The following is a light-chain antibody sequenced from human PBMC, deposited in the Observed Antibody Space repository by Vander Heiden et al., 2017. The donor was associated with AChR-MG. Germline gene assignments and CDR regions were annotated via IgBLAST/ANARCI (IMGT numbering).Light chain of an antibody. V-gene: IGLV3-9*01. Sequence: SYELTQPLSVSVALGQTASITCRGDNLGRKNVHWSQQQPGQAPLLVLFRDFNRPPESPERFAGSNSGNTATLTISGAQAGDEADYDCKVWDIKMGVFGGGTKLAVL. CDR1: NLGRKN. J-gene: IGLJ3*02. CDR2: RDF. CDR3: KVWDIKMGV.